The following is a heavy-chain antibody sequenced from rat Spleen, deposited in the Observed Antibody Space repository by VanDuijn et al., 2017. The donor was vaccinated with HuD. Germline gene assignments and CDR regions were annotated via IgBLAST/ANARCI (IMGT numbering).Heavy chain of an antibody. CDR1: GFSLSRHG. CDR3: TSPFRWFAY. J-gene: IGHJ3*01. CDR2: MSSGGST. V-gene: IGHV2S8*01. Sequence: QVHLKESGPGLVQPSQTLSLTCTVSGFSLSRHGVIWVRQPPGKGLEWIAGMSSGGSTDYNSALKSRLSISRDTSKSQVFLKMNSLQTEDTAIYFCTSPFRWFAYWGQGTLVTVSS.